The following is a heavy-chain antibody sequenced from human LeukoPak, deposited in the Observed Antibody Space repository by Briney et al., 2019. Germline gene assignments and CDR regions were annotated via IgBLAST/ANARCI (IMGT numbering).Heavy chain of an antibody. Sequence: SQTLSLTCAISGDSVSSNSAAWNWIRQPPSRGLEWLGRTYYRSKWYNDYAVSVKSRITINPDTSKNQFSLQLNSVTPEDTAVYYCARERAVMAGTFDYYYGMDVWGKGTTVTVSS. V-gene: IGHV6-1*01. D-gene: IGHD6-19*01. CDR2: TYYRSKWYN. J-gene: IGHJ6*04. CDR1: GDSVSSNSAA. CDR3: ARERAVMAGTFDYYYGMDV.